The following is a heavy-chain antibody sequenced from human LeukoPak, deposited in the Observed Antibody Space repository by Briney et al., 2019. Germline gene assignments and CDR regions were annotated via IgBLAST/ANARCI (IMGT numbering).Heavy chain of an antibody. Sequence: SETLSLTCTVSGGSISSYYWSWIRQPPGKGLEWIGYIYYSGSTNYNPSLKSRVTISVDTSKNQFSLKLSSVTAADTAVYYCARQQLYYYYYGMDVWGQGTTVTVSS. CDR1: GGSISSYY. CDR2: IYYSGST. CDR3: ARQQLYYYYYGMDV. D-gene: IGHD1-1*01. V-gene: IGHV4-59*08. J-gene: IGHJ6*02.